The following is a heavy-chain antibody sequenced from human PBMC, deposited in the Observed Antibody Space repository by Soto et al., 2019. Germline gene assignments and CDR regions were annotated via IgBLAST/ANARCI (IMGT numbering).Heavy chain of an antibody. D-gene: IGHD1-26*01. V-gene: IGHV3-49*04. Sequence: GGALRLSCTASGFTFGDYAMSWVRQAPGKGLEWVGFIRSKAYGGPTEYAAAVKGRFTISRDDSKSTAYLQMNSLKSEDTGAYYCTSGRAYYDYWGQGTLVTVSS. CDR2: IRSKAYGGPT. CDR1: GFTFGDYA. CDR3: TSGRAYYDY. J-gene: IGHJ4*02.